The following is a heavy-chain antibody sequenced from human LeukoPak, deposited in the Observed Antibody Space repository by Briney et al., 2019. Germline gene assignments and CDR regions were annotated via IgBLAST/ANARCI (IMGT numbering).Heavy chain of an antibody. J-gene: IGHJ5*02. CDR3: ARLVPPGWFDP. V-gene: IGHV3-7*01. CDR2: IKKDGSEK. Sequence: GGSLRLSCAASGFTFSSHWMSWVRQAPGKGLEWVANIKKDGSEKYYVDSVKGRFTISRDNAKTSLYLQMNSLRAEDTAVYYCARLVPPGWFDPWGQGTLVTVSS. CDR1: GFTFSSHW.